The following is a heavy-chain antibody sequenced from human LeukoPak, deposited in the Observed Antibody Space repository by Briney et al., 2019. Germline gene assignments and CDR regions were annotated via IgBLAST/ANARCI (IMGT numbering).Heavy chain of an antibody. J-gene: IGHJ6*02. Sequence: GGSLRLSCAASGFTFGSYAMSWVRQAPGKGLEWVSAISGSGGSTYYADSVKGRFTISRDNSKNTLYLQMNSLRAEDTAVYYCAKDWTPVWSGDFLPGGMDVWGQGTTVTVSS. D-gene: IGHD3-10*01. CDR3: AKDWTPVWSGDFLPGGMDV. CDR1: GFTFGSYA. CDR2: ISGSGGST. V-gene: IGHV3-23*01.